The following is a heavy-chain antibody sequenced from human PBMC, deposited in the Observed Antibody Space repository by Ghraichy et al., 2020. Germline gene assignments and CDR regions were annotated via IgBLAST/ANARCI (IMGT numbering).Heavy chain of an antibody. V-gene: IGHV3-7*01. J-gene: IGHJ6*02. CDR3: ARRLVVPGASGWGYGMDV. CDR1: GFTFSSYW. Sequence: GGSLRLSCAVSGFTFSSYWMSWVRQVPGKGLEWVASIKEDGSDKSYVDSLRGRFTISRDNAKNSLYLQMSSLRAEDTAVYYWARRLVVPGASGWGYGMDVWGQGTTVTVSS. D-gene: IGHD2-2*01. CDR2: IKEDGSDK.